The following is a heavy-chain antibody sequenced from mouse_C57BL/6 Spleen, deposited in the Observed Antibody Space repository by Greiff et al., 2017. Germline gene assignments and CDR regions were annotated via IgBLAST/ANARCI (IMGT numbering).Heavy chain of an antibody. CDR1: GYTFTSYW. CDR3: ARAYGGEYYLDY. D-gene: IGHD1-2*01. V-gene: IGHV1-61*01. Sequence: QVQLQQPGAELVRPGSSVKLSCKASGYTFTSYWMDWVKQRPGQGLEWIGNIYPSDSETHYNQKFKDKATLTVDKSSSTAYMQLSSLTTEDSAVYYCARAYGGEYYLDYWGQGTTLTVSS. CDR2: IYPSDSET. J-gene: IGHJ2*01.